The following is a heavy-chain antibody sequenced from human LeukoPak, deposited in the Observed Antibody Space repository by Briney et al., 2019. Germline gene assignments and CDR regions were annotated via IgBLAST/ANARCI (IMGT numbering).Heavy chain of an antibody. J-gene: IGHJ4*02. V-gene: IGHV1-69*06. CDR1: GGTFSSYA. D-gene: IGHD1-7*01. Sequence: ASVKVSCKASGGTFSSYAISWVRQAPGQGLEWMGGIIPIFGTANYAQKFQGRVTITADKSTSTAYMELSSLRSEDTAVYYCARDLLDNRNYVYQFDYWGQGTLVTVSS. CDR2: IIPIFGTA. CDR3: ARDLLDNRNYVYQFDY.